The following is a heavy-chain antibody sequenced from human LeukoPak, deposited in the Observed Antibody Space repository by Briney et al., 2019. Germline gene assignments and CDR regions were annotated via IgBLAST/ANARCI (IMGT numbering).Heavy chain of an antibody. V-gene: IGHV4-59*01. CDR2: IYYSGST. Sequence: PSETLSLTCTVSGGSISSYYWSWIRQPPGKGLEWIGYIYYSGSTNYNPSLKSRVTISVDTSKNQFSLKLSSVTAADTAVYYCARGLGTINFDYWGQGTLVTVSS. CDR3: ARGLGTINFDY. CDR1: GGSISSYY. D-gene: IGHD1-7*01. J-gene: IGHJ4*02.